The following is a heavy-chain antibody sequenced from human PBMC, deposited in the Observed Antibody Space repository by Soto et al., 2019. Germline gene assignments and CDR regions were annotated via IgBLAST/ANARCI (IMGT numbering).Heavy chain of an antibody. CDR3: ASKIFGTTYFDY. Sequence: PWGSLRLSCAASGLTFSTYEMSFVRQAPGKGREWVSYIRGGGSPILYADSVKGRFTISRDNAKNSLYLQMNSLRAEDTAIYYCASKIFGTTYFDYWGQGALVTVSS. V-gene: IGHV3-48*03. J-gene: IGHJ4*02. CDR1: GLTFSTYE. CDR2: IRGGGSPI. D-gene: IGHD1-7*01.